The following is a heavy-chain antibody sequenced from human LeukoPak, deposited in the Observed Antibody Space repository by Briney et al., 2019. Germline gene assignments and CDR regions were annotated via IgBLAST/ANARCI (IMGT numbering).Heavy chain of an antibody. Sequence: GRSLRLSCAASGFTFSSYAIHWVRQAPGKGLEWVALISYDGGNKHYADSVKSRFTISRDNSNNTVHLHMNSLRADDSALYYCARETSRNLYYFDYWGQGSLVTVSS. V-gene: IGHV3-30-3*01. J-gene: IGHJ4*02. CDR2: ISYDGGNK. CDR3: ARETSRNLYYFDY. CDR1: GFTFSSYA.